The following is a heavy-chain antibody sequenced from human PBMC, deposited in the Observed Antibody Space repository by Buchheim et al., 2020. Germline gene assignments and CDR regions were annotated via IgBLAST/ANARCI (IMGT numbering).Heavy chain of an antibody. CDR1: GGSISSSSFY. CDR2: IYYSGNT. D-gene: IGHD3-22*01. V-gene: IGHV4-39*01. Sequence: QLQLRESGPGLMKSSETLSLTCTVSGGSISSSSFYWGWIRQPPGKGLEWIGSIYYSGNTFYNPSLKSRVTISVDTSKSQFSLRLSSVTAADTAVYYCARRRGDYDFDYWGQGTL. J-gene: IGHJ4*02. CDR3: ARRRGDYDFDY.